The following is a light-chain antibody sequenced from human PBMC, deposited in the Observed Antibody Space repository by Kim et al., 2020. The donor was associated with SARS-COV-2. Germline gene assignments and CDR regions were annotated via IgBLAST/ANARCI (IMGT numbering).Light chain of an antibody. CDR3: QQYSNLIT. V-gene: IGKV3-11*01. J-gene: IGKJ5*01. CDR1: QSVSSC. CDR2: DAS. Sequence: ECVLTQSPATLSLSPGERATLSCWASQSVSSCLAWYQQKPGQAPRLLVYDASNRATGIPARFSGSGSETDFTLTISGLEPEDFAVYYCQQYSNLITFGQGTRLEIK.